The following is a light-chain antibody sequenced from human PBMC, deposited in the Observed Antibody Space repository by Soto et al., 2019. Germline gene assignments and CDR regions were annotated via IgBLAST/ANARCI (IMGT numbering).Light chain of an antibody. J-gene: IGKJ1*01. Sequence: DIQMTQSPSTLSASVGDRVTITCRASQSINNWLAWYQQKPGKAPKLLIYKASSLESWVPSRFSGSGSGTEFNLTISSLQAYDFATYYCQQYNSYWTFGQGTKVEIK. CDR2: KAS. CDR1: QSINNW. V-gene: IGKV1-5*03. CDR3: QQYNSYWT.